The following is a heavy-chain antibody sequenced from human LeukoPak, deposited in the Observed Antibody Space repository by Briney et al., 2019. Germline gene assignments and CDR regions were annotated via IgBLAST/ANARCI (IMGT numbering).Heavy chain of an antibody. J-gene: IGHJ4*02. Sequence: ASVKVSCKASGYTFTSYGISWVRPAPGQGLEWMGWISAYNGNTNYAQKLQGRVTMTTDTSTSTAYMELRSLRSDDTAVYYCARDYYYGSGSYYNVDYFDYWGQGTLVTVSS. CDR2: ISAYNGNT. V-gene: IGHV1-18*01. D-gene: IGHD3-10*01. CDR1: GYTFTSYG. CDR3: ARDYYYGSGSYYNVDYFDY.